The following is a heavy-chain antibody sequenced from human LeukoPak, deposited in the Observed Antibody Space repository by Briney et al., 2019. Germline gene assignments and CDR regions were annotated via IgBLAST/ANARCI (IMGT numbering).Heavy chain of an antibody. J-gene: IGHJ4*02. CDR2: IHYSGST. D-gene: IGHD1-26*01. CDR3: ARGQGAPDY. V-gene: IGHV4-59*01. Sequence: SETLSLTCTVSGGSISSYYWSWIRQPPGKGLEWIGYIHYSGSTNHNPSLKSRVAISVDTSKNQFSLRLSSVTAADTAVYYCARGQGAPDYWGQGTLVTVSS. CDR1: GGSISSYY.